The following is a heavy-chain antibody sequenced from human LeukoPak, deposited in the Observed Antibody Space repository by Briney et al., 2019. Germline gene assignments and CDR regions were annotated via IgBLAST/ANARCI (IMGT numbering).Heavy chain of an antibody. D-gene: IGHD6-6*01. V-gene: IGHV1-69*05. J-gene: IGHJ4*02. CDR1: GGTFSSYA. CDR3: ARGGQYSSSSLPNYFDY. CDR2: IIPIFGTA. Sequence: SVKVSCKASGGTFSSYAISWVRQAPGQGLEWMGRIIPIFGTANYAQKFQGRVTITTDESTSTAYMELSSLRSEDTAVYYCARGGQYSSSSLPNYFDYWGQGTLVTVSS.